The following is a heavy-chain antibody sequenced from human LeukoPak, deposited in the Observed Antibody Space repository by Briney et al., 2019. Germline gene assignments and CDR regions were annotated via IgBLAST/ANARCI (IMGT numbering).Heavy chain of an antibody. V-gene: IGHV1-69-2*01. Sequence: ASVKVSCKVSRYTFTDYYMHWVQQAPGKGLEWMGLVDPEDGETIYAEKFQGRVTITADTSTDTAYMELSSLRSEDTAVYYCATTPLRGDRFDPWGQGTLVTVSS. CDR3: ATTPLRGDRFDP. D-gene: IGHD4-17*01. J-gene: IGHJ5*02. CDR1: RYTFTDYY. CDR2: VDPEDGET.